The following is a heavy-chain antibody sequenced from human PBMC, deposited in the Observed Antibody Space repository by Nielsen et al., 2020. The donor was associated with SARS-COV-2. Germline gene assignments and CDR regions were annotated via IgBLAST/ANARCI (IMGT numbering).Heavy chain of an antibody. V-gene: IGHV4-4*09. CDR3: AGGSRDAFDM. Sequence: SETLSLACTVSGGSMNSYYWIWIRQPPGKGLEWIGYIYNNGGSTNYDPSLKSRVTMSVDTSKNLFSLKLSSVTAADTAMYYCAGGSRDAFDMWGQGTLVTVSS. J-gene: IGHJ3*02. CDR2: IYNNGGST. CDR1: GGSMNSYY. D-gene: IGHD3-10*01.